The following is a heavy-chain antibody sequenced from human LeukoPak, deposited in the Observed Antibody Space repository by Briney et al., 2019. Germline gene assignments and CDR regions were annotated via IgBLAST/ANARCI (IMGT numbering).Heavy chain of an antibody. CDR1: GGSISSSSYY. Sequence: SGTLSLTCTVSGGSISSSSYYWGWIRQPPGKGLEWIGSIYYSGSTYYNPSLKSRVTISVDTSKNQFSLKLSSVTAADTAVYYCARRASYSSSWFSNWFDPWGQGTLVTVSS. J-gene: IGHJ5*02. CDR2: IYYSGST. V-gene: IGHV4-39*01. CDR3: ARRASYSSSWFSNWFDP. D-gene: IGHD6-13*01.